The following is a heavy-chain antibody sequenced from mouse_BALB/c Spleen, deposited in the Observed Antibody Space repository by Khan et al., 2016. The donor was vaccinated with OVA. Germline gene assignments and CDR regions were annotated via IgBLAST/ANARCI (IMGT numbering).Heavy chain of an antibody. J-gene: IGHJ3*01. D-gene: IGHD4-1*01. CDR2: IYPGNTDT. CDR3: TRRNWDGTWFAY. Sequence: EVQLQQSGTVLARPGASVKMSCKASGYTFTSYWMHWVKQRPGQGLEWIGDIYPGNTDTNYNQKFKGKAKLTADTSTSTAYMDLSSLTNEDSAVYYCTRRNWDGTWFAYWGQGTLVTVSA. CDR1: GYTFTSYW. V-gene: IGHV1-5*01.